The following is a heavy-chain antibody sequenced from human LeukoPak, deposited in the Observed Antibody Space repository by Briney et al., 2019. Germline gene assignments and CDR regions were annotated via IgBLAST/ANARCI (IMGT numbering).Heavy chain of an antibody. Sequence: AASVKVSCKASGYTSTGYYMHWVRQAPGQGLEWMGWINPNSGGTNYAQKFQGRVTMTRDTSISTAYMELSRLRSDDTAVYYCASALPSIAAAGNFDYWGQGTLVTVSS. J-gene: IGHJ4*02. CDR3: ASALPSIAAAGNFDY. CDR2: INPNSGGT. CDR1: GYTSTGYY. V-gene: IGHV1-2*02. D-gene: IGHD6-13*01.